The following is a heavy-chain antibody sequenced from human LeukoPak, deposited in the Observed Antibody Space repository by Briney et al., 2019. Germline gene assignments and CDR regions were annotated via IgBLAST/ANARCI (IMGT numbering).Heavy chain of an antibody. J-gene: IGHJ4*02. CDR2: IYSGGSP. CDR1: GFTVSSSY. CDR3: AKNAKAWGRLYYFDF. Sequence: PGGSLRLSCAASGFTVSSSYMSWVRQAPGKGLEWVSVIYSGGSPDYADSAKGRFTISSDNSKNTLYLQMNSLRAEDTAIYYCAKNAKAWGRLYYFDFWGQGTLVTVSS. D-gene: IGHD3-16*01. V-gene: IGHV3-53*01.